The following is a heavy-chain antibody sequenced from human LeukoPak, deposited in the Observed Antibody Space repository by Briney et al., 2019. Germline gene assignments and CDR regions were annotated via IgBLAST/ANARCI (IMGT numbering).Heavy chain of an antibody. CDR1: GYTFTSYY. J-gene: IGHJ6*02. D-gene: IGHD6-19*01. CDR3: ARDLKQSNYYYDMDV. Sequence: ASVKVSCKSSGYTFTSYYMYWVRQAPGQGLEWMGIINPSGGSTSYAQKFQGRVTMTRDTSTSTVYMELSSLRSEDTAVYYCARDLKQSNYYYDMDVWGQGTTVTVSS. CDR2: INPSGGST. V-gene: IGHV1-46*01.